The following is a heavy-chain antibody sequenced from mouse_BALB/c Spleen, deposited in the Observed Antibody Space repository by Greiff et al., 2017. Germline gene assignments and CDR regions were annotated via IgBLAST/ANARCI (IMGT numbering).Heavy chain of an antibody. V-gene: IGHV1-14*01. Sequence: VQLKESGPELVKPGASVKMSCKASGYTFTSYVMHWVKQKPGQGLEWIGYINPYNDGTKYNEKFKGKATLTSDKSSSTAYMELSSLTSEDSAVYYCARDDGNYGGDYWGQGTSVTVSS. CDR3: ARDDGNYGGDY. J-gene: IGHJ4*01. CDR1: GYTFTSYV. D-gene: IGHD2-3*01. CDR2: INPYNDGT.